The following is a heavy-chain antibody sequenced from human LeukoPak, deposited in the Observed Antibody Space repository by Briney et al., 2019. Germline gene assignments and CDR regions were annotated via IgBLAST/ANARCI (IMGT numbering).Heavy chain of an antibody. Sequence: PGGSLRLSCAASGFTFSSYEMNWVRQAPGKGLEWVSYIGSSGSSIYYADSVKGRFTISRDNSKNTLYLQMNSLTAEDTAVYYCARSTATGGIFDYWGQGTLVTVSS. CDR2: IGSSGSSI. J-gene: IGHJ4*02. D-gene: IGHD6-13*01. CDR1: GFTFSSYE. V-gene: IGHV3-48*03. CDR3: ARSTATGGIFDY.